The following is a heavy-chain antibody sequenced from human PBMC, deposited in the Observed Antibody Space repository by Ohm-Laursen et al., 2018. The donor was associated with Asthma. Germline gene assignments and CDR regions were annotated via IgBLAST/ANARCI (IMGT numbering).Heavy chain of an antibody. Sequence: SLRLSCTASGIALSDAWMSWVRQSPGKGLEWVSAISGGGGSTDYADPVRARFTISRDNSKNTLYLQMNSLRAEDTAVYYCAKDPYGAQIRGRFDYWGQGTLVTVSS. CDR2: ISGGGGST. D-gene: IGHD4-17*01. V-gene: IGHV3-23*01. CDR1: GIALSDAW. CDR3: AKDPYGAQIRGRFDY. J-gene: IGHJ4*02.